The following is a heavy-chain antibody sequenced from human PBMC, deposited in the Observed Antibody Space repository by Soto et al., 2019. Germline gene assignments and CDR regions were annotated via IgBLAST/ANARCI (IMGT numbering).Heavy chain of an antibody. CDR3: ARHGLHPYYYYYYMDV. J-gene: IGHJ6*03. V-gene: IGHV4-59*08. CDR1: GGSISSYY. CDR2: IYYSGST. D-gene: IGHD4-4*01. Sequence: SETLSLTCTVSGGSISSYYWSWIRQPPGKGLEWIGYIYYSGSTNYNPSLKSRVTISVDTSKNQFSLKLSSVTAADTAVYYCARHGLHPYYYYYYMDVWGKGTTVTVSS.